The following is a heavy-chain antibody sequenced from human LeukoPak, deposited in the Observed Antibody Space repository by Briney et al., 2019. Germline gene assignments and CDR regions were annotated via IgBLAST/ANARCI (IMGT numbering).Heavy chain of an antibody. CDR3: ARGGGRYCSSTSCYVAY. V-gene: IGHV3-74*01. D-gene: IGHD2-2*01. CDR1: GFTFSSYW. CDR2: INSDGSST. Sequence: GGSLRLSCAASGFTFSSYWMHWVRQAPGKGLVWVSRINSDGSSTSYADSVKGRFTLSRDNAKNTLYLQMNSLRAEGTAVYYCARGGGRYCSSTSCYVAYWGQGTLVTVSS. J-gene: IGHJ4*02.